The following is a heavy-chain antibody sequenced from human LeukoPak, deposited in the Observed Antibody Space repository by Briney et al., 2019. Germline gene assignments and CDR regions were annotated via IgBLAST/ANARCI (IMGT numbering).Heavy chain of an antibody. Sequence: SETLSLTCTVSGGSISSYYWSWIRQPAGKGLEWIGRIYTSGSTNYNPSLKSRVTMSVDTSKNQFSLKLSSVTAADTAVYYCAREDYYDSSGYYYYYFDYWGQGTLVTVSS. CDR2: IYTSGST. J-gene: IGHJ4*02. CDR3: AREDYYDSSGYYYYYFDY. V-gene: IGHV4-4*07. D-gene: IGHD3-22*01. CDR1: GGSISSYY.